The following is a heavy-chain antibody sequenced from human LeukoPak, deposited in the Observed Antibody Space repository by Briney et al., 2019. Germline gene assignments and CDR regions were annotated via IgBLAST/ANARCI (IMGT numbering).Heavy chain of an antibody. J-gene: IGHJ4*02. V-gene: IGHV3-33*01. CDR3: ARDPGVRWLVGFDY. CDR2: IWYDGSNK. Sequence: PGGSLRLSCAASGFTFSSYGMHWVRQAPGKGLEWVAVIWYDGSNKYYADSVKGRFTISRDNSKNTLYLQMDSLRAEDTAVYYCARDPGVRWLVGFDYWGQGTLATVSS. D-gene: IGHD6-19*01. CDR1: GFTFSSYG.